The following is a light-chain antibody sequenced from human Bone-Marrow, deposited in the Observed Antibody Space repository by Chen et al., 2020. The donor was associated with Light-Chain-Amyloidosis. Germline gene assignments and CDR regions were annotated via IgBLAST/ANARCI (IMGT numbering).Light chain of an antibody. J-gene: IGLJ2*01. CDR2: RDT. Sequence: SYELTQPPSVSVSPGQTARITCSGDDLPTKYAYWYKQKPGRAPVVVIHRDTERPSGISERFSGSSPGPTATLNSRGGQAEDEGGDHWHSADSRGADEVICGGGTKLTV. CDR3: HSADSRGADEVI. CDR1: DLPTKY. V-gene: IGLV3-25*03.